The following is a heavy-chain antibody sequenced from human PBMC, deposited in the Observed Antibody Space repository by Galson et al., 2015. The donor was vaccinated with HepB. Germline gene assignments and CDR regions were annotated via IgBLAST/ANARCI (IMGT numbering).Heavy chain of an antibody. J-gene: IGHJ3*01. Sequence: SLRLSCAASGFTFSRYAMSWVRQAPGNGLEWVSSISGRGGSTDYADSVKGRFTVSRDNSKNTLYLQMKSLRAEDTAIYYCAKDSLRDYFGSGTLWAFDVWGQGTMVTVSS. CDR3: AKDSLRDYFGSGTLWAFDV. D-gene: IGHD3-10*01. CDR2: ISGRGGST. V-gene: IGHV3-23*01. CDR1: GFTFSRYA.